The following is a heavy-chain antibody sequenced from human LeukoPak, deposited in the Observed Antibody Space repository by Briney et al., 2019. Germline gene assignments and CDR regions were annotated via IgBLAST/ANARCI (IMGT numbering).Heavy chain of an antibody. CDR1: GFTFSNFA. D-gene: IGHD2-21*01. V-gene: IGHV3-23*01. CDR2: ISGSDGRL. CDR3: AKESPYSSNRLYYFDY. Sequence: GGSLRLSCAASGFTFSNFAMSWVRQTPEEGLEWVSAISGSDGRLFYADSVRGRFTISRDNSKNTLSLQMNSLRADDTAVYFCAKESPYSSNRLYYFDYWGQGTLVTVSS. J-gene: IGHJ4*02.